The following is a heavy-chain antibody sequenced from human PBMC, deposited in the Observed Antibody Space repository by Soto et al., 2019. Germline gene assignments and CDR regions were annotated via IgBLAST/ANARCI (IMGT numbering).Heavy chain of an antibody. Sequence: GGSLRLSCVASGFTFSNAWMNWVRQAPGKGLVWVGRIKSKTNGGAIHYAAPVKGRFTISRDDSKSTLYPQMNSLKAEDTAVYFCTTNPMVPFWGQGTLVTVSS. CDR3: TTNPMVPF. J-gene: IGHJ4*02. CDR1: GFTFSNAW. V-gene: IGHV3-15*07. D-gene: IGHD3-10*01. CDR2: IKSKTNGGAI.